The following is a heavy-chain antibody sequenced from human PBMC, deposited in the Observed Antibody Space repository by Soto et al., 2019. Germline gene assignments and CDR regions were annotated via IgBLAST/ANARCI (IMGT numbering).Heavy chain of an antibody. J-gene: IGHJ6*02. Sequence: ASVKVSCKASGYTFTSYYMHWVRQAPGQGLEWMGIINPSGGSTSYAQKFQGRVTMTRDTSTSTVYMELRSLRSDDTAVYYCARGLGDTAMDRDSEYYYYYGMDVWG. CDR3: ARGLGDTAMDRDSEYYYYYGMDV. D-gene: IGHD5-18*01. V-gene: IGHV1-46*01. CDR1: GYTFTSYY. CDR2: INPSGGST.